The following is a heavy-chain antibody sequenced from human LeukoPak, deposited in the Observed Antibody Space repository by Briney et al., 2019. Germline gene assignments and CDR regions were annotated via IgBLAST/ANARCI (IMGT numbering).Heavy chain of an antibody. CDR1: GFTFDEYA. J-gene: IGHJ4*02. D-gene: IGHD3-9*01. CDR3: ARRAEVNDWYGHGGG. Sequence: PGESLRLSCVASGFTFDEYAMHWVRQAPGKGLEWVSVMDGDGDFTSYADSLKGRFTISRDYTKNKLYLQMTSLRAEDTAVYYFARRAEVNDWYGHGGGWGQGTLVTVSS. CDR2: MDGDGDFT. V-gene: IGHV3-43*02.